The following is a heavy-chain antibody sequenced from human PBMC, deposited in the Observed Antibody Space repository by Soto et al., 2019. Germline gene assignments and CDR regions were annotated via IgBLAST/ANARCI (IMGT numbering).Heavy chain of an antibody. CDR3: ARVISVRFGEFFDY. CDR2: IKQDGSEK. D-gene: IGHD3-10*01. J-gene: IGHJ4*02. Sequence: GGSLRLSCAASGFTFSSYWMSWVRQAPGKGLEWVANIKQDGSEKYYVDSVKGRFTISRDNAKNSLYLQMNSLRAEDTAVYYCARVISVRFGEFFDYWGQGTLVTVSS. V-gene: IGHV3-7*01. CDR1: GFTFSSYW.